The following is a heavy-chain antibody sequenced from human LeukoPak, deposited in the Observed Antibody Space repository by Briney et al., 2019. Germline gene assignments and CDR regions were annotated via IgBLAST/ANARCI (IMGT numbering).Heavy chain of an antibody. D-gene: IGHD3-10*01. J-gene: IGHJ6*03. Sequence: XXSXXAXGGTFSSYAISWVRQAPGQGLEWMGGIIPIFGTANYAQKFQGRVTITADESTSTAYMELSRLRAEETDVYYCGXXXXGDPWYYYMDVWGKGTTVTISS. CDR3: GXXXXGDPWYYYMDV. CDR2: IIPIFGTA. V-gene: IGHV1-69*01. CDR1: GGTFSSYA.